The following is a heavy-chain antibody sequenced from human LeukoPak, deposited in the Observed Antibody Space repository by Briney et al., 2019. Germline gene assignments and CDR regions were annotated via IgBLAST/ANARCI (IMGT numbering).Heavy chain of an antibody. CDR2: IKQDGSEK. J-gene: IGHJ6*03. CDR1: GFTFSSYW. V-gene: IGHV3-7*01. CDR3: ARATTNVYYYYYYYMDV. Sequence: GGSLRLSCAASGFTFSSYWMTWVRQAPGKGLEWVANIKQDGSEKYYVDSVKGRFTISRDNAKNSLFLQTNSLRAEDTAVYYCARATTNVYYYYYYYMDVWGKGTTVTVSS. D-gene: IGHD5-12*01.